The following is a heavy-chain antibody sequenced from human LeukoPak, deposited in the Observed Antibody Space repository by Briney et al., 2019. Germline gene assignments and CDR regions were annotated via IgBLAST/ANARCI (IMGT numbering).Heavy chain of an antibody. J-gene: IGHJ5*01. CDR1: GFTFSSYA. D-gene: IGHD5-18*01. Sequence: GGSLRLSCAASGFTFSSYAMNWVRQAPGKGLGWVSAITGSGGSAYYADSVKGRFTRSRDNSENTVYLQMNSLRADDTAFYYCAKDPDTAMDPDWFDSWGQGTLVTVSS. V-gene: IGHV3-23*01. CDR2: ITGSGGSA. CDR3: AKDPDTAMDPDWFDS.